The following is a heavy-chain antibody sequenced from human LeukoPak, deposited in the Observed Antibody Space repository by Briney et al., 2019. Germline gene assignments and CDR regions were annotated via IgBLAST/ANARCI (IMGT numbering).Heavy chain of an antibody. CDR2: IRSKPYGGTT. D-gene: IGHD2-15*01. Sequence: GGSLRLSCAASGLTFNNYAMNWVRQAPGKGLEWVAFIRSKPYGGTTEYAASVKGRFSISRDDSTSIVYLQMNSLKTEDTALYYCSRTRISGIDGFDIWGQGTMVTVSS. CDR3: SRTRISGIDGFDI. CDR1: GLTFNNYA. V-gene: IGHV3-49*04. J-gene: IGHJ3*02.